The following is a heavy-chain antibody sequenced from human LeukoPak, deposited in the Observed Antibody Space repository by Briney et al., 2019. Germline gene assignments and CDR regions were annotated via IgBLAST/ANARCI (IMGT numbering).Heavy chain of an antibody. CDR3: ARTIEAAGTGYFQH. CDR2: LSYSGST. Sequence: PSETLSLTCTVSGGSIGGYYWSWIRQPPGKGLEWIGYLSYSGSTNYNPSLKSRVTISVDTSKNQFSLKLSSVTAADTAVYYCARTIEAAGTGYFQHWGQGTLDTVSS. D-gene: IGHD6-13*01. CDR1: GGSIGGYY. J-gene: IGHJ1*01. V-gene: IGHV4-59*01.